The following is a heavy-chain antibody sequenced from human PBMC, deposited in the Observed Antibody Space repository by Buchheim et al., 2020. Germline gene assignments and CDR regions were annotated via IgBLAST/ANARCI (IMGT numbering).Heavy chain of an antibody. D-gene: IGHD2-15*01. J-gene: IGHJ4*02. Sequence: EVQLLESGGDLVQPGGSLRLSCAASGFTFAGYAMSWVRQAPGKGLEWISGISGSGGTTYYADSMQGRFTISRDNSKNTLYLQMNSLRAEDTAVYYCAKARGFNQRMLGTHDYWGPGTL. CDR3: AKARGFNQRMLGTHDY. CDR1: GFTFAGYA. CDR2: ISGSGGTT. V-gene: IGHV3-23*01.